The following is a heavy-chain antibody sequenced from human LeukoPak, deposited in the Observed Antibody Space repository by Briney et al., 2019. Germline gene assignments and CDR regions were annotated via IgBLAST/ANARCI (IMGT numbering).Heavy chain of an antibody. Sequence: GGSLRLSCAASGFTFSSYWMHWVRQAPGKGLVWVSRINSDGSSTSYADSVKGRFTISRDNSKNTLYLQMNSLRAEDTAVYYCAKEDGAYYYDSSGYLKGFDYWGQGTLVTVSS. D-gene: IGHD3-22*01. J-gene: IGHJ4*02. CDR1: GFTFSSYW. V-gene: IGHV3-74*01. CDR2: INSDGSST. CDR3: AKEDGAYYYDSSGYLKGFDY.